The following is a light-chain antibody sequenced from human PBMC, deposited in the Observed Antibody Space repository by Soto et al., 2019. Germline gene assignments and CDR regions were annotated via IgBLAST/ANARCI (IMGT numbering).Light chain of an antibody. V-gene: IGLV1-44*01. J-gene: IGLJ2*01. CDR3: AAWDGSLNGWV. CDR2: SND. Sequence: QSALTQAPSASGTPGQRVTISCSGGSSNIGSNTVSWYQQVPGTAPKLLIYSNDQRPSGVPDRFSGSKSGTSASLAIGGLQSEDEADYYCAAWDGSLNGWVFGGGTKVTV. CDR1: SSNIGSNT.